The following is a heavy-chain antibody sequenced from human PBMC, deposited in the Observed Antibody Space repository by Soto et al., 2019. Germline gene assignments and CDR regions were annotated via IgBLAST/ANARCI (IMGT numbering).Heavy chain of an antibody. CDR3: AGEKWLVGRTHRSNI. CDR1: GYTFINYY. V-gene: IGHV1-46*01. Sequence: QVQLVQSGAEVKKPGSSVKASCKASGYTFINYYMHWVRQAPGQGLEWMGIINHNGGSTTYAQKFPGRATSTRQKTNHKINWELSRLTSEDTAVYYWAGEKWLVGRTHRSNIRGQATMVTVSS. D-gene: IGHD5-12*01. J-gene: IGHJ3*01. CDR2: INHNGGST.